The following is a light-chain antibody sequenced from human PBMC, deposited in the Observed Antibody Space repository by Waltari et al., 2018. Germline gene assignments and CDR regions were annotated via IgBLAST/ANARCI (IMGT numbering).Light chain of an antibody. CDR1: EDVSTW. J-gene: IGKJ4*01. CDR2: AAS. Sequence: DIQMTQSPSSVSASVGVRVTITCRASEDVSTWLAWYQQKPGKVPQLLIFAASVLRTGVSSRFTGSGSGTDFTLTISSLEPEDFATYYCQQSNTFPLTFGGGTKVEIK. V-gene: IGKV1-12*01. CDR3: QQSNTFPLT.